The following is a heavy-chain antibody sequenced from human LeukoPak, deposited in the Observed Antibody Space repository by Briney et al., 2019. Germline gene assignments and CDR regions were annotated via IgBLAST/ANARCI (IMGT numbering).Heavy chain of an antibody. CDR1: GYTFMSYA. D-gene: IGHD6-13*01. V-gene: IGHV1-18*01. Sequence: ASVKVSCKASGYTFMSYAINWVRQAPGQGLEWLGWISGHNGQSKYAQEFQGRVTLTTDSSTGAAYMELRSLRSDDTAIYYCARGRAAADDFDYWGQGTLVTVSS. J-gene: IGHJ4*02. CDR2: ISGHNGQS. CDR3: ARGRAAADDFDY.